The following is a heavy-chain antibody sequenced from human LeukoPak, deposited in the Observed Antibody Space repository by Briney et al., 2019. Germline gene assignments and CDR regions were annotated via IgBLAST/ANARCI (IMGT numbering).Heavy chain of an antibody. CDR3: ARVSGGYDLDY. Sequence: SETLSLTCTVSGGSISSHYWSWIRQPPGKGLEWIGYIYYSGSTNYNPSLKSRVTISVDTSKNQFSLKLSSVTAADTAVYYCARVSGGYDLDYWGQGTLVTVSS. CDR1: GGSISSHY. J-gene: IGHJ4*02. CDR2: IYYSGST. D-gene: IGHD5-12*01. V-gene: IGHV4-59*11.